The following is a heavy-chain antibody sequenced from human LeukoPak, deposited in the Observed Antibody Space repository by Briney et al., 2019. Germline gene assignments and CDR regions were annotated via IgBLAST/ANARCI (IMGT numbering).Heavy chain of an antibody. CDR1: GFTFSSYA. CDR3: AKEIPETGSSWYYFDY. Sequence: GGSLRLSCAASGFTFSSYAMHWVRQAPGRGLEWVAVISYDGSNKYYADSVKGRFTISRDNSKNSLYLQMNSLRTEDTALYYCAKEIPETGSSWYYFDYWGQGTLVTVSS. D-gene: IGHD6-13*01. V-gene: IGHV3-30*04. CDR2: ISYDGSNK. J-gene: IGHJ4*02.